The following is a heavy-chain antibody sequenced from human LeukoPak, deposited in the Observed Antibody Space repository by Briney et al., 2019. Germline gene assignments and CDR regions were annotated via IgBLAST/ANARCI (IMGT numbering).Heavy chain of an antibody. Sequence: PGGSLRLSCAASGFTFSSYGMHWVRQAPGKGLEWVAFIRYDGSDKFYADSVKGRFTNSRDNFKSTLYLQMNSLRAEDTAVYYCARDRDFYVADYWGQGTLLVVSS. J-gene: IGHJ4*02. CDR1: GFTFSSYG. CDR3: ARDRDFYVADY. CDR2: IRYDGSDK. D-gene: IGHD2-21*02. V-gene: IGHV3-30*02.